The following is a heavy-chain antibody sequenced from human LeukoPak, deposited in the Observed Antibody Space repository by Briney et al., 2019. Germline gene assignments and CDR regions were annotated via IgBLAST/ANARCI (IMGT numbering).Heavy chain of an antibody. J-gene: IGHJ4*02. CDR1: GFTFSSYG. CDR2: IRYDGGNK. V-gene: IGHV3-30*02. CDR3: ARDREKQWLAFDY. Sequence: PGGSLRLSCAASGFTFSSYGMHWVRQAPGKGLEWVAFIRYDGGNKYYADSVKGRFTISRDNSKNTLYLQMNSLRAEDTAVYYCARDREKQWLAFDYWGQGTLVTVSS. D-gene: IGHD6-19*01.